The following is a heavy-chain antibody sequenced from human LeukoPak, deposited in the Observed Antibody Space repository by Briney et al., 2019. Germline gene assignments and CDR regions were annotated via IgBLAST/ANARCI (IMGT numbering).Heavy chain of an antibody. CDR1: GYTLTELS. Sequence: ASVKVSCKVSGYTLTELSMHWVRQAPGKGLEWMGGFDPEGGETIYAQKFQGRVTMTEDTSTDTAYMELSSLRSEDTDVYYCATARGYCSSTSCLKFDYWGQGTLVTVSS. J-gene: IGHJ4*02. CDR3: ATARGYCSSTSCLKFDY. D-gene: IGHD2-2*01. CDR2: FDPEGGET. V-gene: IGHV1-24*01.